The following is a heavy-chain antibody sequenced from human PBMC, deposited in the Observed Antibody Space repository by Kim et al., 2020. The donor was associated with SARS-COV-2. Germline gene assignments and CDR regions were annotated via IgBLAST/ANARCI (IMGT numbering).Heavy chain of an antibody. D-gene: IGHD6-19*01. CDR1: GGSISSSSYY. CDR2: IYYSGST. J-gene: IGHJ4*02. Sequence: SETLSLTCTVSGGSISSSSYYWGWIRQPPGKGLEWIGSIYYSGSTYYNPSLKSRVTISVDTSKNQFSLKLSSVTAADTAVYYCARLVRQWLVGGYFDYWGQGTLVTVSS. V-gene: IGHV4-39*01. CDR3: ARLVRQWLVGGYFDY.